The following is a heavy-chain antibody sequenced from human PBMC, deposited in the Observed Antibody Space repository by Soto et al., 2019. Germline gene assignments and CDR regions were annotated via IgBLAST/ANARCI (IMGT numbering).Heavy chain of an antibody. Sequence: ASVNVSCKASGYTFTSYYMHWVRQAPGQGLEWMGIINPSGGSTSYAQKFQGRVTMTRDTSTSTVYMELSSLRSEDTAVYYCARAVNYYDSSGHNGDAFDIWGQGTMVTVSS. CDR2: INPSGGST. CDR1: GYTFTSYY. V-gene: IGHV1-46*01. CDR3: ARAVNYYDSSGHNGDAFDI. J-gene: IGHJ3*02. D-gene: IGHD3-22*01.